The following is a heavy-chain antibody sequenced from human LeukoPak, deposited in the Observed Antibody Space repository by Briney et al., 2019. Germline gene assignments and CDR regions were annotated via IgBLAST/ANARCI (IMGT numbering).Heavy chain of an antibody. Sequence: GGSPRLSCAASGFTFSSYWMSWVRQAPGKGLEWVANIKQDGSEKNYVDSVKGRFTISRDNAKNTLYLQMNSLRAEDTAVYYCARDGVSGSYGAFDIWGQGTMVTVSS. CDR2: IKQDGSEK. CDR3: ARDGVSGSYGAFDI. D-gene: IGHD3-16*01. V-gene: IGHV3-7*01. CDR1: GFTFSSYW. J-gene: IGHJ3*02.